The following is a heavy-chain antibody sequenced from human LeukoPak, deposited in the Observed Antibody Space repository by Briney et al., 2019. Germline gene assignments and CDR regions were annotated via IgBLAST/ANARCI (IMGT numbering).Heavy chain of an antibody. CDR1: GYTFTSYD. D-gene: IGHD1-26*01. V-gene: IGHV1-8*02. Sequence: ASVKVSCKASGYTFTSYDINWVRQATGQGLEWMGWMNPNSGNTGYAQKFQGRVTMTEDTSTDTAYMELSSLRSEDTAVYYCATGQVGAYFDYWGQGTLVTVSS. J-gene: IGHJ4*02. CDR2: MNPNSGNT. CDR3: ATGQVGAYFDY.